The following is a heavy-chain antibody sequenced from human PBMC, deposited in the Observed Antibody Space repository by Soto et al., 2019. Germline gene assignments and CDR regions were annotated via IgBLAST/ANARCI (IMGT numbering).Heavy chain of an antibody. CDR1: GGSFSGYY. V-gene: IGHV4-34*01. CDR3: ASPLYSSRTGSYYYYGMDV. CDR2: INHSGST. J-gene: IGHJ6*02. Sequence: SETLSLTCAVYGGSFSGYYWSWIRQPPGKGLEWIGEINHSGSTNYNPSLKSRVTISVDTSKNQFSLKLSSVTAADTAVYYCASPLYSSRTGSYYYYGMDVWGQGTTVTVSS. D-gene: IGHD6-13*01.